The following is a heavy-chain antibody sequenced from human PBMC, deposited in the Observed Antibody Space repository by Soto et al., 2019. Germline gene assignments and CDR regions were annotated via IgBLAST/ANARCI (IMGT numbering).Heavy chain of an antibody. CDR2: IYYRGST. CDR1: GGSISSGDYY. V-gene: IGHV4-30-4*01. J-gene: IGHJ5*02. D-gene: IGHD6-13*01. Sequence: QVQLQESGPGLVKPSQTLSLTCTVSGGSISSGDYYWRWIRQTPGKGLGWIGYIYYRGSTYYNPSLKSRVTISVDTSKNQFSLKLSSVTAADTAVYYCARERPDGSRLDPWGQGTLVTVSS. CDR3: ARERPDGSRLDP.